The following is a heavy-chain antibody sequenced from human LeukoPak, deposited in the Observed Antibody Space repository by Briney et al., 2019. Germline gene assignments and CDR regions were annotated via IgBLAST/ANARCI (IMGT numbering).Heavy chain of an antibody. D-gene: IGHD4-23*01. Sequence: PGGALRLSCAASGFTFRNFGMHWVRQAPGKGLEGVALIWYDGSNKYYGDSVKGRFTISRDNSKNTLYLQMNSLRAEDTAVYYCAKDSYGGNSGPVWDWGQGTLVTVSS. CDR2: IWYDGSNK. J-gene: IGHJ4*02. V-gene: IGHV3-33*06. CDR1: GFTFRNFG. CDR3: AKDSYGGNSGPVWD.